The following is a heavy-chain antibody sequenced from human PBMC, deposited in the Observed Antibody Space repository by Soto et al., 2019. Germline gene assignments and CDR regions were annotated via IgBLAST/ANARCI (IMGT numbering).Heavy chain of an antibody. Sequence: GGSLRLSCAASGFTFSSYGMHWVRQAPGKGLEWVAVIWYDGSNKYYADSVKGRFTISRDNSKNTLHLQMNSLRAEDTAVYYCARASSGWYPNYFDYWGQGTLVTVSS. V-gene: IGHV3-33*01. J-gene: IGHJ4*02. CDR3: ARASSGWYPNYFDY. CDR2: IWYDGSNK. CDR1: GFTFSSYG. D-gene: IGHD6-19*01.